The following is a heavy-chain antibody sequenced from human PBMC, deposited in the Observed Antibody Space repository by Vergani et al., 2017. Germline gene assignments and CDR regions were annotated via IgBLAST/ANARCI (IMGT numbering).Heavy chain of an antibody. Sequence: QVQLQESGPGLVKPSQTLSLTCTVSGGSFSTGGQSWTWLRQSAGNGLEWIGGIYTSGATNYNPSLRSRAIMSVDASKKPFSLKLTSVTAADTAVYYCARDGGEYDKDALDVWGQGTKVTVTS. CDR2: IYTSGAT. CDR1: GGSFSTGGQS. D-gene: IGHD2-21*01. V-gene: IGHV4-61*02. CDR3: ARDGGEYDKDALDV. J-gene: IGHJ3*01.